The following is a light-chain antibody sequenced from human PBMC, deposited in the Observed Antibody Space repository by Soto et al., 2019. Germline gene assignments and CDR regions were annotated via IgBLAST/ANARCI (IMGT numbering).Light chain of an antibody. CDR3: QQVDGYPHT. V-gene: IGKV1-9*01. CDR1: QGIRSH. Sequence: QLTQSPSFLSASVGDRVTITCRASQGIRSHLAWYQQTPGRGPKLLIYAASTLLSGVPSRFSGSGFGTDFTLAISNLQPEDFATYYCQQVDGYPHTFGQGTKLEI. J-gene: IGKJ2*01. CDR2: AAS.